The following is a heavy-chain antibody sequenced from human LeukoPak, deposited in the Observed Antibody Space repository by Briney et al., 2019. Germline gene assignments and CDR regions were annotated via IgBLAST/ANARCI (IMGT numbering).Heavy chain of an antibody. CDR1: GFTFSSYT. CDR2: INGRGIT. J-gene: IGHJ4*02. V-gene: IGHV3-23*01. Sequence: GGSLRLSCPASGFTFSSYTMSWVRQAPGEGLEWLSAINGRGITYYAGSVKGRFTISRDNSENTLYLQMNSLTVDDTAVYFCAKERQTGDYFTSDYWGQGTLVTVSS. CDR3: AKERQTGDYFTSDY. D-gene: IGHD4-17*01.